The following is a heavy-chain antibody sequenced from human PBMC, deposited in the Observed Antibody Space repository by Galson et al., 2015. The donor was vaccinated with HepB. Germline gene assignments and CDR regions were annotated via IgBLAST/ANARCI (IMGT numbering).Heavy chain of an antibody. CDR1: GGTFNSLS. V-gene: IGHV1-69*17. Sequence: SCKASGGTFNSLSINWVRQAPGQGLEWMGGVVPVFGVGNHAQKFQGRVTITVDKPTTTTYMELTRLTSEDTAIYYCVTGADCSGGSCSEGYWGRGTLVTVSS. D-gene: IGHD2-8*02. CDR2: VVPVFGVG. J-gene: IGHJ4*02. CDR3: VTGADCSGGSCSEGY.